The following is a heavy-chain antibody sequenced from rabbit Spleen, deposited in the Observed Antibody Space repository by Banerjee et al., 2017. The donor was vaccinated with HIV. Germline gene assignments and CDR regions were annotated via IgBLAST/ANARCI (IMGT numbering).Heavy chain of an antibody. D-gene: IGHD1-1*01. J-gene: IGHJ4*01. CDR3: VRGASSSGYYSL. V-gene: IGHV1S45*01. Sequence: QEQLVESGGGLVQPEGSLTLTCTASGFSFSSYYDMCWVRQAPGKGLEWIGYIYTGDGSTGYVSWVNGRFTISKTSSTTVTLQMTSLTAADTATYFCVRGASSSGYYSLWGPGTLVTVS. CDR2: IYTGDGST. CDR1: GFSFSSYYD.